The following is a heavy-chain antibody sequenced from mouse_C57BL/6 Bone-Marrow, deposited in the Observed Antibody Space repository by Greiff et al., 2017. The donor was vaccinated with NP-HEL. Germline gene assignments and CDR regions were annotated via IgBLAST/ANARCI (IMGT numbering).Heavy chain of an antibody. Sequence: VQLKESGGDLVKPGGSLKLSCAASGFTFSSYGMSWVRQTPDKRLEWVATISSGGSYTYYPDSVKGRFTISRDNAKNTLYLQMSSLKSEDTAMYYCARHGGAHWDGYWGQGTTLTVSS. CDR2: ISSGGSYT. CDR3: ARHGGAHWDGY. D-gene: IGHD4-1*01. CDR1: GFTFSSYG. J-gene: IGHJ2*01. V-gene: IGHV5-6*01.